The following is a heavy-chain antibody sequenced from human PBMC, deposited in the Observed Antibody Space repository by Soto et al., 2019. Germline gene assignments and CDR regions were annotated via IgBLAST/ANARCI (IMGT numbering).Heavy chain of an antibody. Sequence: ASVKVSCKASGYTFTSYYMHWVRQAPGQGLEWMGIINPSGGSTSYAQKFQGRVTMTRDTSTSTVYMELSSLRSEDTAVYYCARDHGELHERLTGYYFRGIPFDYWGQGTLVTVSS. V-gene: IGHV1-46*01. CDR3: ARDHGELHERLTGYYFRGIPFDY. J-gene: IGHJ4*02. D-gene: IGHD3-9*01. CDR2: INPSGGST. CDR1: GYTFTSYY.